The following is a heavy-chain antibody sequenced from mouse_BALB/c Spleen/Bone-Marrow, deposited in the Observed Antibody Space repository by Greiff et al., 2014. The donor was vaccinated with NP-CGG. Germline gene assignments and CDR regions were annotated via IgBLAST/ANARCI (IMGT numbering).Heavy chain of an antibody. J-gene: IGHJ4*01. D-gene: IGHD2-14*01. CDR2: ISGYYGDA. Sequence: VQLQQSGAKLVRPGVSVKISCKGSGYTFTDHAIHWVKRSHAKSLEWIGVISGYYGDAIYNQKFKGKATMTVDKSSSTAYMELARLTSEYSAIYYCARSGKVRNAMDYWGQGTSVTVSS. V-gene: IGHV1S137*01. CDR3: ARSGKVRNAMDY. CDR1: GYTFTDHA.